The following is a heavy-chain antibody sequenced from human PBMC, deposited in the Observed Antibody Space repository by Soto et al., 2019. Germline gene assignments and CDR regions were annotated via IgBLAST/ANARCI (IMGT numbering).Heavy chain of an antibody. J-gene: IGHJ4*02. CDR3: ASLVDTVLMSFDY. Sequence: SETLSLTCAVSGGSICSGGYSWSWIRQPPGKGLEWIGYIYHSGSTYYNPSLKSRVTISVDRSKNQFSLKLSSVTAADTAVYYCASLVDTVLMSFDYWGQGTLVTVSS. V-gene: IGHV4-30-2*01. CDR1: GGSICSGGYS. D-gene: IGHD5-18*01. CDR2: IYHSGST.